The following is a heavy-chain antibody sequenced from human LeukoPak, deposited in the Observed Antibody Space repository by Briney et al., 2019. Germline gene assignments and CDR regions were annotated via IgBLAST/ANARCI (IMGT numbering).Heavy chain of an antibody. D-gene: IGHD3-16*01. V-gene: IGHV5-51*01. CDR1: GYSFTSYW. Sequence: GESLKISCKGSGYSFTSYWIGWVRQMPGKGLEWMGIIYPGDSDTSYSPSFQGQVTISADKSISTAYLQWSSLKASDTAMYYCARTNDYVRGSYRGYYYYMDVWGKGTTVTVSS. CDR3: ARTNDYVRGSYRGYYYYMDV. CDR2: IYPGDSDT. J-gene: IGHJ6*03.